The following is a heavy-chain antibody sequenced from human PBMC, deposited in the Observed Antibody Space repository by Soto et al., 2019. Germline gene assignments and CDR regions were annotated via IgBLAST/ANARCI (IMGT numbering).Heavy chain of an antibody. Sequence: PGGSLRLSCVAFGFTFDTYAMNWVRQAPGKGLEWVSGISDSGVSTYYAASVKGRFTISRDNSKKTLYLHVSSLRAEDTAVYYCAKEEIGDEAYFDYWGRGILVTVSS. CDR2: ISDSGVST. CDR1: GFTFDTYA. J-gene: IGHJ4*02. CDR3: AKEEIGDEAYFDY. V-gene: IGHV3-23*01.